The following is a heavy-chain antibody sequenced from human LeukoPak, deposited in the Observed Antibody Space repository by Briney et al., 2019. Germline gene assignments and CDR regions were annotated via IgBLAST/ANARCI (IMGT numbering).Heavy chain of an antibody. Sequence: SVKVSCKASGGTFSSYTISWVGQAPGQGLEWMGRIIPILGIANYAQKFQGRVTITADKSTSTAYMELSSLRSEDTAVYYCARDHPGPLVVVPAAAFDYWGQGTLVTVSS. V-gene: IGHV1-69*10. CDR3: ARDHPGPLVVVPAAAFDY. CDR1: GGTFSSYT. J-gene: IGHJ4*02. CDR2: IIPILGIA. D-gene: IGHD2-2*01.